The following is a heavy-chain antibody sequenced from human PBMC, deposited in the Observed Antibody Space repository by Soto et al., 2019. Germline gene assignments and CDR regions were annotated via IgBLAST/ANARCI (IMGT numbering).Heavy chain of an antibody. CDR2: IMPVFPTP. CDR3: KRDPARLHLGGNYYYILDV. D-gene: IGHD6-25*01. J-gene: IGHJ6*02. CDR1: GGTFSSSA. V-gene: IGHV1-69*12. Sequence: QVQLEQSGAEVQKPGSSVKVSCKASGGTFSSSAFSWVRQAPGQGLEWMGGIMPVFPTPDYAQKFQDRVTITADASTSTTNMELSGMRSEETDIYYYKRDPARLHLGGNYYYILDVWGQGTTVIVSS.